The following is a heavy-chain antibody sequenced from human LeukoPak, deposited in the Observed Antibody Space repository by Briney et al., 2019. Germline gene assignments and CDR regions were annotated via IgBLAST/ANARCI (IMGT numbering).Heavy chain of an antibody. CDR1: GVTLSSYA. Sequence: GGSLRLSCAASGVTLSSYAMSWARQAPGKGLEWVSGISSSGSGGNTYYADSVKGRFTISRDNSKNTLYLQMNSLRAEDTAVYYCAKGDIVATIPLYYFDYWGQGTLVTVSS. D-gene: IGHD5-12*01. J-gene: IGHJ4*02. CDR2: ISSSGSGGNT. V-gene: IGHV3-23*01. CDR3: AKGDIVATIPLYYFDY.